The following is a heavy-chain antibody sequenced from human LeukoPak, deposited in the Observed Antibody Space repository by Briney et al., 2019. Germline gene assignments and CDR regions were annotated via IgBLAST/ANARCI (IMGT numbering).Heavy chain of an antibody. Sequence: GGSLRLSCAAFGFTFSSYAMSWVRQAPGKGLEWVSAISGSGGSTYYADSVKGRFTISRDNSKNTLYLQMNSLRAEDTAVYYCAKGYSSSWDHYFDYWGQGTLVTVS. D-gene: IGHD6-13*01. J-gene: IGHJ4*02. V-gene: IGHV3-23*01. CDR2: ISGSGGST. CDR3: AKGYSSSWDHYFDY. CDR1: GFTFSSYA.